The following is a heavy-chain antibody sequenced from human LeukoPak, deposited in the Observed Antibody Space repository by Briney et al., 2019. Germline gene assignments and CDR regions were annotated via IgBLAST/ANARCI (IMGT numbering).Heavy chain of an antibody. CDR2: IGVSAGSS. CDR3: AKCSSSCRTLGLGY. D-gene: IGHD6-13*01. J-gene: IGHJ4*02. V-gene: IGHV3-23*01. CDR1: GFTFSSYA. Sequence: GGSLRLSCAASGFTFSSYAMTWVRQAPGKGLEWVSAIGVSAGSSYYADSVKGRFTVSRDNSKNTLYLQMNSLRADDTAVYYCAKCSSSCRTLGLGYWGQGTLVTVSS.